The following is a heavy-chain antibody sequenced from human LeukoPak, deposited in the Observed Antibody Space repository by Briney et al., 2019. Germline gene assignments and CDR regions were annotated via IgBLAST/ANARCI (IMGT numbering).Heavy chain of an antibody. Sequence: GGSLRLSCAASGFTFDDYTMHWVRQAPGKGLEWVSLISWDGGSTYYADSVKGRFTISRDNAKNSLYLQMNSLRAEDTAVYYCARCLKLGYCSSTSCYPSGDYYYYMDVWGKGTTVTVSS. CDR2: ISWDGGST. CDR1: GFTFDDYT. CDR3: ARCLKLGYCSSTSCYPSGDYYYYMDV. D-gene: IGHD2-2*01. J-gene: IGHJ6*03. V-gene: IGHV3-43*01.